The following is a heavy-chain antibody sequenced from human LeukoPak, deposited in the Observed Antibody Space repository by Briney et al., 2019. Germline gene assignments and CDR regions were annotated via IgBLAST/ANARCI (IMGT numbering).Heavy chain of an antibody. V-gene: IGHV3-30*02. Sequence: GGSLRLSCAASGFTFSYYGMHWVRQPPGKGLEWVAFIRYRASDKYYADSVKGRFTISRDNSKNTLYLQMNSLRVEDTAVYYCAKDLVRDIWFGESWGQGTLVTVSS. CDR2: IRYRASDK. CDR3: AKDLVRDIWFGES. J-gene: IGHJ5*02. D-gene: IGHD3-10*01. CDR1: GFTFSYYG.